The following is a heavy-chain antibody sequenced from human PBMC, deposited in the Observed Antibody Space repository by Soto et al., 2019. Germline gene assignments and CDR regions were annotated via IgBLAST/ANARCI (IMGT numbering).Heavy chain of an antibody. J-gene: IGHJ3*02. CDR2: ISSSGSTI. Sequence: GGSLRLSCAASGFTFSDYYMSWIRQAPGKGLEWVSYISSSGSTIYYADSVKGRFTISRDNAKNSLYLQMNSLRAEDTAVYYCARSMGEAHPFNFNGDAFDIWGQGTMVTVSS. V-gene: IGHV3-11*01. D-gene: IGHD3-16*01. CDR3: ARSMGEAHPFNFNGDAFDI. CDR1: GFTFSDYY.